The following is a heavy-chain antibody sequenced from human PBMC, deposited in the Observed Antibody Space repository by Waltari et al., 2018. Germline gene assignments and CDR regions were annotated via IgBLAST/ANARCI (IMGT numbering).Heavy chain of an antibody. V-gene: IGHV4-59*13. CDR1: GGSIIGNY. J-gene: IGHJ6*03. CDR3: AKAGDGYSYYYYYMDV. CDR2: ISYSGSA. D-gene: IGHD4-4*01. Sequence: QVQLQESGPGLVKPSETLSLTCSVSGGSIIGNYWSWIRQPPGKGLEWLGYISYSGSATYNTSLKSRVTISVDTAKNQFSLKVRSVTAADTAVYYCAKAGDGYSYYYYYMDVWGNGTTVTVSS.